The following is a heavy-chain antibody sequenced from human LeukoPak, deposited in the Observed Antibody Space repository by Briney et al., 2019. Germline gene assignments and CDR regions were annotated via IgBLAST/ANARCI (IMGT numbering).Heavy chain of an antibody. Sequence: SGTLSLTCTVSGGSISSYYWSWIRQPPGKGLEWIGYIYYSGSTNYNPSLKSRVTISVDTSKNQFSLKLSSVTAADTAVYYCARAPGYCSGGSCFSFDYWGQGTLVTVSS. J-gene: IGHJ4*02. CDR2: IYYSGST. CDR3: ARAPGYCSGGSCFSFDY. D-gene: IGHD2-15*01. CDR1: GGSISSYY. V-gene: IGHV4-59*12.